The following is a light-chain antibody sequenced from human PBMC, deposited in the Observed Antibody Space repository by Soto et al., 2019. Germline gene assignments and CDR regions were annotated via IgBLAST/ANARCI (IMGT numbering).Light chain of an antibody. CDR2: GNR. V-gene: IGLV1-40*01. Sequence: QTVVTQPPSVSGAPGQRVTISCTGYNSNLGAGYDVHWYQQLPGAAPKLVIFGNRNRPSGVPERFSGSKSGTSASLAITGLQAEDEADYYCQAYDYSLTGMVFGGGTKVTVL. J-gene: IGLJ3*02. CDR1: NSNLGAGYD. CDR3: QAYDYSLTGMV.